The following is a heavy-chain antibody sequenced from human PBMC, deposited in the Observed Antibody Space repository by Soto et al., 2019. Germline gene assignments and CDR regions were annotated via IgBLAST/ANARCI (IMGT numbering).Heavy chain of an antibody. J-gene: IGHJ4*02. Sequence: SETLSLTCTVSGGSISSYYWSWIRQPSGKGLEWIGFIYYSGSTNYNPSLKSRVTISVDTSKDQFSLKLTSVTAADTAVYYCARGSVVDTTLYYFDYWGQGTLVTVSS. D-gene: IGHD2-15*01. CDR2: IYYSGST. CDR3: ARGSVVDTTLYYFDY. V-gene: IGHV4-59*01. CDR1: GGSISSYY.